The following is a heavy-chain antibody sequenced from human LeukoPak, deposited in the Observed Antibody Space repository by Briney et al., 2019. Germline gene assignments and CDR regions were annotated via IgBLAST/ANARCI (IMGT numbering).Heavy chain of an antibody. D-gene: IGHD5-18*01. CDR3: ARDFRADMVSDWFDP. V-gene: IGHV1-2*02. CDR2: INPNSGGT. Sequence: GSVKLSCKASGYTFTSYYMHWVRQAPGQGLEWMGWINPNSGGTNYAQKFQRRVTMTRDTSNSTAYMELSRVRSDDTAVYYCARDFRADMVSDWFDPWGQGTLVSVFS. CDR1: GYTFTSYY. J-gene: IGHJ5*02.